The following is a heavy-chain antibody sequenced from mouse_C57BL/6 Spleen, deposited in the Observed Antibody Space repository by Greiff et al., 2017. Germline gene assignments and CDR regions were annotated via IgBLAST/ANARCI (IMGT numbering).Heavy chain of an antibody. CDR1: GYTFTSYG. D-gene: IGHD2-1*01. CDR2: IYPRSGNT. Sequence: QVQLQQSGAELARPGASVKLSCKASGYTFTSYGISWVKQRTGQGLEWIGEIYPRSGNTYYNEKFKGKATLTADKSSSTAYMELRSLTSEDSAVYFCARREGNYDYWGQGTTRTVSS. J-gene: IGHJ2*01. V-gene: IGHV1-81*01. CDR3: ARREGNYDY.